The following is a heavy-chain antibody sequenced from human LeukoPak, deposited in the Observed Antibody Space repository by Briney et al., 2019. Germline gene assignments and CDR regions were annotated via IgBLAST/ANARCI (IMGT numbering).Heavy chain of an antibody. CDR3: AKDLYSGHPRFDY. CDR2: ISGPGGGT. CDR1: GFTLSSSA. V-gene: IGHV3-23*01. J-gene: IGHJ4*02. D-gene: IGHD2-8*01. Sequence: GGSLRLSCAASGFTLSSSAMSWVRQAPGKGLEWVSVISGPGGGTYYADSVKGRFTISRDNSKKTLYLQMNSLRAEDSAVYYCAKDLYSGHPRFDYWGQGTLVTVSS.